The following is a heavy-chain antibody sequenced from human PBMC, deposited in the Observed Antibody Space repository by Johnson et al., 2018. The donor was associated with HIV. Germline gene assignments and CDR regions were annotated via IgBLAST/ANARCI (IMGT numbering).Heavy chain of an antibody. CDR3: ASSLHYYDSSGYRGAFDI. CDR1: GFTFDDYA. Sequence: QLVESGGVVVQPGGSLRLSCAASGFTFDDYAMHWVRQAPGKGLEWVSLLSWDGGSTYYADSVKGRFTISRDNSKNSLYLQMNSLRAEDTALYYCASSLHYYDSSGYRGAFDIWGQGTMVTVSS. CDR2: LSWDGGST. D-gene: IGHD3-22*01. V-gene: IGHV3-43D*03. J-gene: IGHJ3*02.